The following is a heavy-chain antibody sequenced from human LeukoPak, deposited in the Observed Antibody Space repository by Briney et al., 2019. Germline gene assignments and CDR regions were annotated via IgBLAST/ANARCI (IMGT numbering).Heavy chain of an antibody. J-gene: IGHJ4*02. CDR1: GFTFSSYE. CDR2: ISSSGSTI. Sequence: GGSLRLSCAASGFTFSSYEMNWVRQAPGKGLEWVSYISSSGSTIYYADSVKGRFTISRDNAKNSLYLQMNSLRDEDTAVYYCARRTFYYGSGSAIDSWGQGTLVTVSS. V-gene: IGHV3-48*03. D-gene: IGHD3-10*01. CDR3: ARRTFYYGSGSAIDS.